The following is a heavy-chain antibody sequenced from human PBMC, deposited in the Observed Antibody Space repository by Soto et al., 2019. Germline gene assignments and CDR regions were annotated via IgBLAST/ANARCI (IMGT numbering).Heavy chain of an antibody. CDR3: ARVLQYQLPLDY. J-gene: IGHJ4*02. CDR2: INHSGST. Sequence: QVQLQQWGAGLLKPSETLSLTCAVYGGSFSGYYWSWIRQPPGKGLEWIGEINHSGSTNYNPSLKSRVTISVDTSKNQFSLKLSSVTAADTAVYYCARVLQYQLPLDYWGQGTLVTVSS. CDR1: GGSFSGYY. V-gene: IGHV4-34*01. D-gene: IGHD2-2*01.